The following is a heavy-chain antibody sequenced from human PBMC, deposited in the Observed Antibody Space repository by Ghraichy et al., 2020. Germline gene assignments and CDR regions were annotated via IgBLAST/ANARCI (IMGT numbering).Heavy chain of an antibody. Sequence: GGSLRLSCAASGFPFSTYGMHWVRQSPGKGLVWVTVIWYDGTRENYADSVRGRFTISRDNSMNTMHLQMNSLRGEDTAVYYCARGPGSNTCLSAFDLWGQGKIVTVSS. J-gene: IGHJ3*01. CDR1: GFPFSTYG. V-gene: IGHV3-33*01. CDR3: ARGPGSNTCLSAFDL. CDR2: IWYDGTRE. D-gene: IGHD3-10*01.